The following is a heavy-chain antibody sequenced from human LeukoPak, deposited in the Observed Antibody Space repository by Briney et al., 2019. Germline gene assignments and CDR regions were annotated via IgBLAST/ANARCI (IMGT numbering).Heavy chain of an antibody. CDR2: IYYSGST. CDR1: GGSISSYY. J-gene: IGHJ4*02. Sequence: SSETLSLTCTVSGGSISSYYWSWIRQPPGKGLEWIGYIYYSGSTNYNPSLKSRVTISVDTSKNQFSLKLSSVIAADTAVYYCARAGSDYDSSGYVDYWGQGTLVTVSS. D-gene: IGHD3-22*01. V-gene: IGHV4-59*01. CDR3: ARAGSDYDSSGYVDY.